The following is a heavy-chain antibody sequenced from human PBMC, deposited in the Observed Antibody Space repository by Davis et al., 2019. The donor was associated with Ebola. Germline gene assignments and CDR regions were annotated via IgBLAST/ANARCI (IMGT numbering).Heavy chain of an antibody. CDR3: ARDVEMATKLFDY. V-gene: IGHV1-69*06. D-gene: IGHD5-24*01. CDR1: GGTFSSYA. CDR2: IIPIFGTA. Sequence: SVKVSCKASGGTFSSYAISWVRQAPGQGLEWMGGIIPIFGTANYAQKFQGRVTITADKSTSTAYMELSSLRSEDTAVYYCARDVEMATKLFDYWGQGTLVTVSS. J-gene: IGHJ4*02.